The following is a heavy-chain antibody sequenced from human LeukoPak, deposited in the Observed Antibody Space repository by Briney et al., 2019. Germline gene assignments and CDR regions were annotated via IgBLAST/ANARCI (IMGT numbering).Heavy chain of an antibody. CDR1: GGSFSGYY. Sequence: SETLSLTCAVYGGSFSGYYWSWIRQRPGKGLEWIGEINHSGSTPYNPSLKSRVTISVDTPKNQFSLKLPSVTAADTAVYYCARHRGDYGDSGLLNYYYYYYMDVWGKGTTVTISS. D-gene: IGHD4-17*01. CDR3: ARHRGDYGDSGLLNYYYYYYMDV. J-gene: IGHJ6*03. V-gene: IGHV4-34*01. CDR2: INHSGST.